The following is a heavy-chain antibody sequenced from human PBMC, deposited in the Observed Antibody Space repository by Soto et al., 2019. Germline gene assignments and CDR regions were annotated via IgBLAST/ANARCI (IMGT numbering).Heavy chain of an antibody. V-gene: IGHV1-46*01. CDR3: ARAMVRGVIIRNWFDP. D-gene: IGHD3-10*01. CDR1: GYTFTSYY. J-gene: IGHJ5*02. CDR2: INPSGGST. Sequence: GASVKVSCKASGYTFTSYYMHWVRQAPGQGLEWMGIINPSGGSTSYAQKFQGRVTMTRDTSTSTVYMELSSLRSEDTAVYYCARAMVRGVIIRNWFDPWGQGTLVTVSS.